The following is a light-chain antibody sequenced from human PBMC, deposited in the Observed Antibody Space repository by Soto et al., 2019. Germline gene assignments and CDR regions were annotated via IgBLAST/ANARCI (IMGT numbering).Light chain of an antibody. J-gene: IGLJ3*02. Sequence: QSVLTQTPSVSGAPGQRVTISCTGRSSNIGAGYDVHWYQHLPGTAPKLLIYGTTNRPSGVPDRFSGSKSGISASLAITGLQAEDEADYYCSSYTSSNTWVFGGGTKLTVL. CDR1: SSNIGAGYD. CDR3: SSYTSSNTWV. CDR2: GTT. V-gene: IGLV1-40*01.